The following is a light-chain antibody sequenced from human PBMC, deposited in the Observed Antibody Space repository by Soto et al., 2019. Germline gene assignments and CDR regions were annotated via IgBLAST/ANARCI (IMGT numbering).Light chain of an antibody. CDR2: EVT. Sequence: QSALTQPASVSGSAGQSITISCTGTSNDVGRYNYVSWYQQHPGKAPKVMIYEVTYRPSGVSNRFSGSKSGNTASLTISGLQAEDEADYYCSSFTSRGTYVFGTGTKLTVL. CDR3: SSFTSRGTYV. J-gene: IGLJ1*01. CDR1: SNDVGRYNY. V-gene: IGLV2-14*01.